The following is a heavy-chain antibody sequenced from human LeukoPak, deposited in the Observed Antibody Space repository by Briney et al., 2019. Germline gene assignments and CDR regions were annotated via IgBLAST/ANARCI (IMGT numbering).Heavy chain of an antibody. CDR3: ASSLGFHCSSTSCYYYYGMDV. CDR1: GGSISSSSYY. V-gene: IGHV4-39*01. Sequence: PSETLSLTCTVSGGSISSSSYYWGWIRQPPGKGLEWIGSIYYRGSTYYNPSLKSRVTISVDTSKNQFSLKLSSVTAADTAVYYCASSLGFHCSSTSCYYYYGMDVWGLGTTVTVSS. CDR2: IYYRGST. D-gene: IGHD2-2*01. J-gene: IGHJ6*02.